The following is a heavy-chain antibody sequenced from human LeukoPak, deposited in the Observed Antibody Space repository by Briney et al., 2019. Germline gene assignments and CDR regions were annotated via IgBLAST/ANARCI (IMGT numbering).Heavy chain of an antibody. J-gene: IGHJ4*02. CDR1: GYTFTGYY. D-gene: IGHD6-13*01. CDR2: INPNSGVT. V-gene: IGHV1-2*02. Sequence: ASVKVSCKASGYTFTGYYVHWVRQAPGQGLEWLGWINPNSGVTKFAQKVQDRVTLTRDTSISTAYMELTGLISDDTAVYYCASGQSIAAAPLDYWGQGTLVTVSS. CDR3: ASGQSIAAAPLDY.